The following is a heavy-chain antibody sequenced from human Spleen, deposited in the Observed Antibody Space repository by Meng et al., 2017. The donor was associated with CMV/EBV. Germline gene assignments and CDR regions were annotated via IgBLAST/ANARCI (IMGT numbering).Heavy chain of an antibody. Sequence: GSLRLSCAASGFTFNSYSMTWVRQAPGKGLEWVASVTTSNDYTKYAASVKGRFTISRDNAKNSLYLQMNSLRVEDTAVYYCARVSQFWRGYYTDYWGQGTLVTVSS. CDR3: ARVSQFWRGYYTDY. J-gene: IGHJ4*02. D-gene: IGHD3-3*01. V-gene: IGHV3-21*01. CDR2: VTTSNDYT. CDR1: GFTFNSYS.